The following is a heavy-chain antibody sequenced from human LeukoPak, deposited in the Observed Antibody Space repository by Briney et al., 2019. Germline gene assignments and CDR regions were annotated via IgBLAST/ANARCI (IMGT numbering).Heavy chain of an antibody. V-gene: IGHV3-30*04. Sequence: GGSLRLSCAASRFTFSSYTMHWVRQAPGKGLEWVSLISYDGRNKYYADSVKGRFTISRDNSKNTLYLQMNSLRAEDTAVYYCARDQYVVRGVIITPHFDHWGQGTLVTVSS. J-gene: IGHJ4*02. CDR1: RFTFSSYT. CDR3: ARDQYVVRGVIITPHFDH. CDR2: ISYDGRNK. D-gene: IGHD3-10*01.